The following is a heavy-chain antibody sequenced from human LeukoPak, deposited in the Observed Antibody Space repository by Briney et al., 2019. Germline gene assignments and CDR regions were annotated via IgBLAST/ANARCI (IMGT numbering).Heavy chain of an antibody. Sequence: PGGSLRLSCAASGFTFSSYSKNWVRQAPGKGPEWVSYISSRSSTIYYADSGKGRFTISRDNAKNSLYLQMTSLRDEDTAVYYCASHRGYSYGFLGGYYYYGMDVWGQGTTVTVSS. D-gene: IGHD5-18*01. J-gene: IGHJ6*02. CDR1: GFTFSSYS. V-gene: IGHV3-48*02. CDR3: ASHRGYSYGFLGGYYYYGMDV. CDR2: ISSRSSTI.